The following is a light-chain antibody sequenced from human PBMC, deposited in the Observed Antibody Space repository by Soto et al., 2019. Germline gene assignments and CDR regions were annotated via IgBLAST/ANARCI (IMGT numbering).Light chain of an antibody. J-gene: IGLJ2*01. CDR1: SSDVGVYPY. CDR2: DVS. CDR3: SSYTGTNKEF. Sequence: QSVLTQPASVSGSPGQSITISCTGTSSDVGVYPYVSWYQQHPGKAPKLMIYDVSTRPSGVSDRFSGSKSGNTASLTISGLQAEDEADYYCSSYTGTNKEFFGGGTKVTVL. V-gene: IGLV2-14*03.